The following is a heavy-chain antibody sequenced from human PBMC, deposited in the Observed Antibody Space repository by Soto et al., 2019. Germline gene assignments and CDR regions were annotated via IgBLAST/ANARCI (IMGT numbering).Heavy chain of an antibody. D-gene: IGHD2-8*01. V-gene: IGHV3-48*02. J-gene: IGHJ4*02. CDR2: INIGSSSI. CDR1: GFTFSTYN. Sequence: GVSLRLSCEASGFTFSTYNMIWVRQAPGKGLEWVSYINIGSSSIYADSVKGRFTISRDNARNSLYLQMNSLRDEDTAVYYCARVVDGVSGADYWGQGTLVTVYS. CDR3: ARVVDGVSGADY.